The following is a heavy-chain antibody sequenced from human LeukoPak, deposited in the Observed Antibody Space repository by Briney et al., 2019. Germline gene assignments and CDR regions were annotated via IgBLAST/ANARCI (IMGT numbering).Heavy chain of an antibody. J-gene: IGHJ6*03. Sequence: SVKVSCKASGGTFSSYAISWVRQAPGQGLEWMGGIIPIFGTANYAQKFQGRVTITADESTSTAYMELSSLRSEDTAVYYCARGLLWFGEGVANMDVWGKGTTVTISS. D-gene: IGHD3-10*01. CDR1: GGTFSSYA. CDR2: IIPIFGTA. V-gene: IGHV1-69*13. CDR3: ARGLLWFGEGVANMDV.